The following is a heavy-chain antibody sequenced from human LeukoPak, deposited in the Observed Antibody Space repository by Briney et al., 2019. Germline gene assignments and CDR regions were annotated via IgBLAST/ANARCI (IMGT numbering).Heavy chain of an antibody. D-gene: IGHD1-7*01. CDR3: ARTLAGTTSFHYGMDV. J-gene: IGHJ6*02. CDR1: GFTFSNYE. Sequence: GGPLRLPCAASGFTFSNYEMTWVHQAPGKGLEWVSYISGSGNTKYYADSVTGRFTISRDKAKNSMYLQMNSLRAEDTAVYYCARTLAGTTSFHYGMDVWGQGTTVTVSS. CDR2: ISGSGNTK. V-gene: IGHV3-48*03.